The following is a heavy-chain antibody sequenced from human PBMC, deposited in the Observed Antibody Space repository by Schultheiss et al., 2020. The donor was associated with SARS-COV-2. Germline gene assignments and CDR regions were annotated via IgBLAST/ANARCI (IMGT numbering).Heavy chain of an antibody. CDR3: ARDKSSGSHNWFDP. CDR2: IYTSGST. D-gene: IGHD1-26*01. J-gene: IGHJ5*02. CDR1: GGSISSYY. V-gene: IGHV4-4*07. Sequence: SETLSLTCTVSGGSISSYYWSWIRQPAGKGLEWIGRIYTSGSTYYNPSLKSRVTISVDTSKNQFSLKLSSVTAADTAVYYCARDKSSGSHNWFDPWGQGTLVTVSS.